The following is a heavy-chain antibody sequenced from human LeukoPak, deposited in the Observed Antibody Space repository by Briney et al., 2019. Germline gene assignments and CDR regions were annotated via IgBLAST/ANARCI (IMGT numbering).Heavy chain of an antibody. D-gene: IGHD3-22*01. CDR1: GFIFTDYY. CDR2: ISGSRSAT. CDR3: ARVYYNSLGYAFDV. Sequence: GGSLRLSCAASGFIFTDYYMSWIRQAPGKGLEWVSYISGSRSATYYADSVKGRFTISRANVKNSLFLQMDSLRAEDTALYFCARVYYNSLGYAFDVWGQGTMVSVTS. J-gene: IGHJ3*01. V-gene: IGHV3-11*04.